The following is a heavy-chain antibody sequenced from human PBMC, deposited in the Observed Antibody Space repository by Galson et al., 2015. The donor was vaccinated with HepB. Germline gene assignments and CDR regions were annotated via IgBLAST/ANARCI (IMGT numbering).Heavy chain of an antibody. CDR2: VTGSVGSA. Sequence: SLRLSCAASGFTFRDYAMSWVRQAPGKGLEWVSSVTGSVGSAYYADSVKGRFTISRDNSKNTLYLQMSSLRVEDTAVYYCAKPVTKGGVNGPFDIWGRGTKVTVSS. V-gene: IGHV3-23*01. CDR3: AKPVTKGGVNGPFDI. CDR1: GFTFRDYA. J-gene: IGHJ3*02. D-gene: IGHD3-16*01.